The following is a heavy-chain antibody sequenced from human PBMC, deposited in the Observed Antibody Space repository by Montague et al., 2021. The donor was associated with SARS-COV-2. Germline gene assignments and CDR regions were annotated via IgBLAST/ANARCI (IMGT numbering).Heavy chain of an antibody. Sequence: SETLSLTCTVSGGSISSSSYYWGWIRQPPGKGLEWIGSIYYSGSAYYNPSLKSRVTISVDTSKNQFSLKLSSVTAADCARLYSGYDYYYGMDVWGQGTTVTVSS. CDR2: IYYSGSA. V-gene: IGHV4-39*01. J-gene: IGHJ6*02. D-gene: IGHD5-12*01. CDR3: GYDYYYGMDV. CDR1: GGSISSSSYY.